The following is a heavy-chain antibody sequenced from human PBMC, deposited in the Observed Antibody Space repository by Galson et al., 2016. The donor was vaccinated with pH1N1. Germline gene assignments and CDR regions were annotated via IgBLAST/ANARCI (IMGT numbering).Heavy chain of an antibody. CDR3: ARQRMGMDFDN. CDR1: GGSIIDNMYY. V-gene: IGHV4-39*07. D-gene: IGHD7-27*01. Sequence: ETLSLTCIVSGGSIIDNMYYWSWIRQPPGQGLEWIGSIHYTGTTHFNPSLKSRVTMSAVTSRNQFSLNLSSVTAADTALFYCARQRMGMDFDNWGQGTLVAVSS. J-gene: IGHJ4*02. CDR2: IHYTGTT.